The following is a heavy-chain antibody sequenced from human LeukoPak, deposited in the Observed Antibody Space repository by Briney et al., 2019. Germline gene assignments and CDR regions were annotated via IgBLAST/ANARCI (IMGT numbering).Heavy chain of an antibody. Sequence: SETLSLTCAVYGGSFSGYYWSCTRQPPGKGLEWIGEINHSGSTNYNPSLKSRVTISVDTSKNQFSLKLSSVTAAGTAVYYCARAGAGFRGSGWYSDDAFDIWGQGTMVTVSS. V-gene: IGHV4-34*01. CDR3: ARAGAGFRGSGWYSDDAFDI. CDR2: INHSGST. D-gene: IGHD6-19*01. CDR1: GGSFSGYY. J-gene: IGHJ3*02.